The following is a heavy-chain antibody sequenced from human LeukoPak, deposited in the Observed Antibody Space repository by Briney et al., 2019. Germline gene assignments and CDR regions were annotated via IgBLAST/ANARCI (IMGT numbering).Heavy chain of an antibody. D-gene: IGHD3-10*01. J-gene: IGHJ6*02. CDR1: GFTFSSYW. V-gene: IGHV3-74*01. CDR2: INSDGSST. Sequence: GGSLRLSCAASGFTFSSYWMHWVRQAPGKGLVWVSRINSDGSSTSYADSVKGRFTISRDNAKNTLYLQMSSLRAEDTAVYYCARGDYYGSGSRFYYYGMDVWGQGTTVTVSS. CDR3: ARGDYYGSGSRFYYYGMDV.